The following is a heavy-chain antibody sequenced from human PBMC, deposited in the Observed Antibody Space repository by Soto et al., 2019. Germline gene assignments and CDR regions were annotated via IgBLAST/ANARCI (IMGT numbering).Heavy chain of an antibody. CDR3: AKADIVVVVAATVPGFDY. V-gene: IGHV3-23*01. CDR2: ISGSGGST. J-gene: IGHJ4*02. CDR1: GFTFSSYA. D-gene: IGHD2-15*01. Sequence: GGSLRLSCAASGFTFSSYAMSWVRQAPGKGLEWVSAISGSGGSTYYADSVKGRFTISRDNSKNTLYLQMNSLRAEDTAVYYCAKADIVVVVAATVPGFDYWGQGTLVTVSS.